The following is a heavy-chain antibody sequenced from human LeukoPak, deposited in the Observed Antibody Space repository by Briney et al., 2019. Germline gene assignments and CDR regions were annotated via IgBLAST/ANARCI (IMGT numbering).Heavy chain of an antibody. V-gene: IGHV1-2*06. CDR1: EYIFTGYY. Sequence: ASVKVSCKASEYIFTGYYIHWVRQAPGQGLERMGRINPNTGGTKFAQNFQGRVTMTSDTYVTTAYMELRSLRSDDTAVYYCARETSSGRSDAFDFWGQGTMVTVSS. D-gene: IGHD3-10*01. CDR3: ARETSSGRSDAFDF. CDR2: INPNTGGT. J-gene: IGHJ3*01.